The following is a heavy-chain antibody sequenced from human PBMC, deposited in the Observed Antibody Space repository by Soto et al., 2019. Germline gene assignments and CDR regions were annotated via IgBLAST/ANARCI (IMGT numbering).Heavy chain of an antibody. J-gene: IGHJ4*02. Sequence: SETLSLTCTVSGGSINNYYWNWIRQPPGKGLEWIGYIYYSGSTHYNPSLKSRVTISIDTSKNQFSLKLSSVTAADTAVYYCARKVPNYYLSGSLDYWGQGTLVTVSS. V-gene: IGHV4-59*08. D-gene: IGHD3-10*01. CDR1: GGSINNYY. CDR3: ARKVPNYYLSGSLDY. CDR2: IYYSGST.